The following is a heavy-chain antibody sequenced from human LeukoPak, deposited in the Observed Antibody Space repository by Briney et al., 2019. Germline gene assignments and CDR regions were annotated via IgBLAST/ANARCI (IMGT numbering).Heavy chain of an antibody. V-gene: IGHV1-8*01. D-gene: IGHD3-9*01. CDR2: MNPNSGNT. CDR3: ATGLIRYFDWLRAYYFDY. J-gene: IGHJ4*02. CDR1: GYTFTSYD. Sequence: ASVKVSCKASGYTFTSYDINWVRQATGQGLEWMGWMNPNSGNTGYAQKFQGRVTMTRNTSISTAYMELSSLRSEDTAVYYCATGLIRYFDWLRAYYFDYWGQGTLVTVSS.